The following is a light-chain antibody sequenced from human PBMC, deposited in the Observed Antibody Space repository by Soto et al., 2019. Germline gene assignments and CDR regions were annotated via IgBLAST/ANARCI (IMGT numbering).Light chain of an antibody. CDR1: SSDVGGYKY. V-gene: IGLV2-14*01. Sequence: QSVLTQPASVSGSPGQSITISCTGTSSDVGGYKYVSWYQQHPGEAPKLVIYDVSNRPSGVSNRFSGSKSGNTASLTISGLQAEDEADYYCSSYTSSRTRVFGTGTKVTVL. CDR3: SSYTSSRTRV. CDR2: DVS. J-gene: IGLJ1*01.